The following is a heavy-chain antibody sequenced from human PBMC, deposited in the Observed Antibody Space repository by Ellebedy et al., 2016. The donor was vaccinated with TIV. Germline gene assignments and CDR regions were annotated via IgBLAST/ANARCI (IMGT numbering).Heavy chain of an antibody. Sequence: SETLSLTXTVSGGSISSYYWSWIRQFPGTGLEWIGYILYSGATNYNPSLRGRVTISLDTSKNKFSLEVTSVTGADTAEYHCAELPYTGSNLRGAGDIWGQGTMVTVSS. V-gene: IGHV4-59*01. CDR2: ILYSGAT. D-gene: IGHD4-23*01. CDR3: AELPYTGSNLRGAGDI. CDR1: GGSISSYY. J-gene: IGHJ3*02.